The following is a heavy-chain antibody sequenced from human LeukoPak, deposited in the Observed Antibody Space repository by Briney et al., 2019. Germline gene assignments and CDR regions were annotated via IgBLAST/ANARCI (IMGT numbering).Heavy chain of an antibody. CDR2: INSGSSTI. V-gene: IGHV3-48*02. D-gene: IGHD1-1*01. Sequence: PGGSLRLSCGASGFRLGSYSMDWVRQAPGKGLEWVSHINSGSSTIYYADSVKGRLTISRDNAGNSLYLQMNSLRDEDTAVYYCARVLLERPGIDSFDMWGQGTMVTVSS. CDR3: ARVLLERPGIDSFDM. CDR1: GFRLGSYS. J-gene: IGHJ3*02.